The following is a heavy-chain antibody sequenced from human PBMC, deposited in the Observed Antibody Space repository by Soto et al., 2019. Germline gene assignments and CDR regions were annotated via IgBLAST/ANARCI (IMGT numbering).Heavy chain of an antibody. V-gene: IGHV3-30*18. CDR2: ISFDGSNK. J-gene: IGHJ6*02. CDR3: AKAAKIYYLYGMDV. Sequence: GGSLRLSCAASGFTFSSYDMHWVRQAPGKGLEWVAVISFDGSNKYYTDSVKGRFTISRDNSKNALYLQMNSLRAEDTAVYYCAKAAKIYYLYGMDVWGQGTTVTVSS. CDR1: GFTFSSYD.